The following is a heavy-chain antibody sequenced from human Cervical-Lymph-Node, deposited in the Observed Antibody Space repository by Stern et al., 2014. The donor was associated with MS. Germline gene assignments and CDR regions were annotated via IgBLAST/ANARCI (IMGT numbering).Heavy chain of an antibody. Sequence: QITLKESGPALVKPTQTLTLTCTFSGFSLSTSGLGVGWIRQPPGEALEWLAYIYLDGQKRYSPSLKSRLPITKDTSKNQVVLTLTNVDPVDTAAYYCAHRTAGPFDYWGQGTLVTVSS. CDR1: GFSLSTSGLG. CDR3: AHRTAGPFDY. J-gene: IGHJ4*02. CDR2: IYLDGQK. V-gene: IGHV2-5*02.